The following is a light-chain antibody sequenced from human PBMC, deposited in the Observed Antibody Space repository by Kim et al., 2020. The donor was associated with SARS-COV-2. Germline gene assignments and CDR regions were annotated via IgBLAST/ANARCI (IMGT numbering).Light chain of an antibody. V-gene: IGLV1-47*01. CDR3: AAWDDSLSGPV. CDR2: RND. Sequence: QPVLTQTPTTSGTPGQRVTISCSGSTSNIGTNYVYWYQQLPGTAPKLLIYRNDERPSGVPDRFSGSKSGTSASLAISGLRSEDEADYHCAAWDDSLSGPVFGGGTQLTVL. CDR1: TSNIGTNY. J-gene: IGLJ3*02.